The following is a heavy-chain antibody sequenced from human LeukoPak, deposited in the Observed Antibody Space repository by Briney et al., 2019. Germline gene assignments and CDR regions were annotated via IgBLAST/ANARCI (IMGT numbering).Heavy chain of an antibody. D-gene: IGHD3-16*01. CDR1: GGTFSDYG. J-gene: IGHJ6*03. Sequence: SVKVSCKASGGTFSDYGFNWVRQAPGQGLEWVGGVIPILDTTRYAQKFQGRVSITTDKSTTTAYIELSSLTSEDTAVYYCSGTTFRAYYYYMDVWGKGTTVTVSS. CDR2: VIPILDTT. V-gene: IGHV1-69*10. CDR3: SGTTFRAYYYYMDV.